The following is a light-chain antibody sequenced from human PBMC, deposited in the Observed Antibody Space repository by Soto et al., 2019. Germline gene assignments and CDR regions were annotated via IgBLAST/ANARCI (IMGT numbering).Light chain of an antibody. CDR2: GNS. J-gene: IGLJ1*01. CDR1: SSNLGAGYD. Sequence: QSVLAQPPSVSGAPGQRVTISCTGGSSNLGAGYDVHWYQQLPGTAPKVLIYGNSNRPSGVPDRFSGSKSGTSAALAITGLQAEDEADYYCCSYAGSSTFVFGTGTKVTVL. V-gene: IGLV1-40*01. CDR3: CSYAGSSTFV.